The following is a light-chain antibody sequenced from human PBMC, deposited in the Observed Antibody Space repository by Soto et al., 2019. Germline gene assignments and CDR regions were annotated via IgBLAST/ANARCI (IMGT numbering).Light chain of an antibody. Sequence: EVVLTQSPDTLSLSPGKRATLSCRASQSVSSSYLAWYQQRPGQAPRLLIYGASSRAAGIPDRFSGGGSGTDFTLTISRLEPEDFAVYYCQQYNNWPPIFTFGPGTKVDIK. J-gene: IGKJ3*01. CDR3: QQYNNWPPIFT. CDR2: GAS. V-gene: IGKV3-20*01. CDR1: QSVSSSY.